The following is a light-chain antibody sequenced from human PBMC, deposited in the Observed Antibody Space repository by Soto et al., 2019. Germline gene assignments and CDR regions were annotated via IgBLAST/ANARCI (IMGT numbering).Light chain of an antibody. J-gene: IGLJ1*01. Sequence: ALTQPASVSGSPGQSITISCPGTSSDGGGYNFVSWYQQHPGKAPKLMIYEVSNRPSGVSNRFSGSKSGNAASLTISGLQAEDEADYCCSSYTSSGPYVFGTGTKVTVL. CDR2: EVS. V-gene: IGLV2-14*01. CDR1: SSDGGGYNF. CDR3: SSYTSSGPYV.